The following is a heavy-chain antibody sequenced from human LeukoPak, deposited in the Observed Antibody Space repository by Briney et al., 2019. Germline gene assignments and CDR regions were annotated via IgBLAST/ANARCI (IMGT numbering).Heavy chain of an antibody. CDR3: VREVVDAAGTVDY. CDR1: SGSISSSSYY. J-gene: IGHJ4*01. CDR2: IYYSGST. Sequence: PSETLSLTCTVSSGSISSSSYYWSWIRQPPGKGLEWIGYIYYSGSTYYNPSLKSRVTISVDTSKNQFSLKLSSVTAADTAVYYCVREVVDAAGTVDYWGQGTLVTVSS. V-gene: IGHV4-61*01. D-gene: IGHD2-15*01.